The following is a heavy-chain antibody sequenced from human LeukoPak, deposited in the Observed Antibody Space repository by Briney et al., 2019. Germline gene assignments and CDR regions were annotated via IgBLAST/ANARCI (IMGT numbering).Heavy chain of an antibody. CDR3: ARDPSRAYDILTGYYSPPYYFDY. D-gene: IGHD3-9*01. CDR1: GGSISSYY. J-gene: IGHJ4*02. V-gene: IGHV4-4*07. Sequence: SETLSLTCTVSGGSISSYYWSWIRQPAGKGLEWIGRIYTSGSTNYNPSLKSRVTISVDTSKNQFSLKLSSVTAADTAVYYCARDPSRAYDILTGYYSPPYYFDYWGQGTLVTVSS. CDR2: IYTSGST.